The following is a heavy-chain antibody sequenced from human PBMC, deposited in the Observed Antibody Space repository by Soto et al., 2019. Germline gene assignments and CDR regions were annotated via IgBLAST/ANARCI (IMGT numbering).Heavy chain of an antibody. D-gene: IGHD3-3*01. V-gene: IGHV4-39*01. Sequence: QLQVQESGPGLVQPSETLSLTCAVSGGSIRSSRHYWGWIRQSPGKGLEWVGSIYDTGSTYYNPSLKIRVTISVDTSMNPFSLKLTCVTAADTGVYFCARHLPSSLLSGHYPRPNWFDPWGRGTLVTVSS. J-gene: IGHJ5*02. CDR2: IYDTGST. CDR1: GGSIRSSRHY. CDR3: ARHLPSSLLSGHYPRPNWFDP.